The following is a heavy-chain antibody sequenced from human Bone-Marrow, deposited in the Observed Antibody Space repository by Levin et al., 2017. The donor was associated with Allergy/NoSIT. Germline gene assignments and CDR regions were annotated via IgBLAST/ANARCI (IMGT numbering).Heavy chain of an antibody. D-gene: IGHD2-15*01. J-gene: IGHJ5*02. CDR1: GFTFNTYA. Sequence: PGESLKISCAASGFTFNTYAMTWVRQAPAKGLEWVSTINGYGDSTYYADSVKGRFTISRDNSKNTLYLQMNNLRVDDTAVYYCVGVVDATAVNWFDPWGQGTLVTVSS. CDR3: VGVVDATAVNWFDP. CDR2: INGYGDST. V-gene: IGHV3-23*01.